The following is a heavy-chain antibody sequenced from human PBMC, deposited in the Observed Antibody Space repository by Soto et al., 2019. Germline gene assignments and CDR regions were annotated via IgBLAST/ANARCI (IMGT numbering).Heavy chain of an antibody. CDR3: ARGRSWNYGAGEAFDI. D-gene: IGHD1-7*01. J-gene: IGHJ3*02. V-gene: IGHV1-69*02. Sequence: SVKVSCKASGGTFSSYTISWVRQAPGQGLEWMGRIIPILGIANYAQKFQGRVTITADKSTSTAYMELSSLRSEDTAVYYCARGRSWNYGAGEAFDIWGQGTMVTVSS. CDR2: IIPILGIA. CDR1: GGTFSSYT.